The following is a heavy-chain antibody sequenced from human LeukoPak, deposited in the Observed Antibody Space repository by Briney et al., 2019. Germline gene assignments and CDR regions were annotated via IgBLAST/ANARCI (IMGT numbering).Heavy chain of an antibody. Sequence: GGSLTLSCAASGFTFSSYSLNWFRQDPGEGLLGVSYISSSSSTIYYADSVKGRFTISRDNAKNSPYLQMSSLRAEDTAVYYCARDLGLPLYDYRGYWGQGTLVTVSS. CDR2: ISSSSSTI. V-gene: IGHV3-48*01. D-gene: IGHD3-16*01. CDR1: GFTFSSYS. J-gene: IGHJ4*02. CDR3: ARDLGLPLYDYRGY.